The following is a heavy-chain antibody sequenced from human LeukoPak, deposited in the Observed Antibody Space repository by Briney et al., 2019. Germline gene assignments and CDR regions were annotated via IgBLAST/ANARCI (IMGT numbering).Heavy chain of an antibody. Sequence: GASVKVSCKASGYTFTSYGISWVRQAPGQGLEWMRWISAYNGNTNYAQKLQGRVTMTTDTSTSTAYMELRSLRSDDTAVYYCAADVYYYDSSGYLDYWGQGTLVTVSS. CDR1: GYTFTSYG. J-gene: IGHJ4*02. CDR3: AADVYYYDSSGYLDY. CDR2: ISAYNGNT. V-gene: IGHV1-18*01. D-gene: IGHD3-22*01.